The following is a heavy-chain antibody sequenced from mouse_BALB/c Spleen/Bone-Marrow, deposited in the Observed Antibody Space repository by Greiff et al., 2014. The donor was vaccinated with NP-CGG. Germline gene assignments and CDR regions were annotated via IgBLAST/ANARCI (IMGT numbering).Heavy chain of an antibody. Sequence: QVTLKVCGAELMKPGASVKISCRATGYTFSSYWIEWIKQRPGHGLEWIGEILPGSVTTNYNGRFKGMATFTADTSSNTAYMQLSSLTSEDSAVYYCARDHFDYWGPGTTLTVSS. CDR1: GYTFSSYW. J-gene: IGHJ2*01. CDR2: ILPGSVTT. V-gene: IGHV1-9*01. CDR3: ARDHFDY.